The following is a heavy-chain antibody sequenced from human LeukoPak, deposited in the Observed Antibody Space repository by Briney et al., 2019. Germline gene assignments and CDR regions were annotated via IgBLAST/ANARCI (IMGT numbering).Heavy chain of an antibody. Sequence: GGSLRLSCEASGFTFSTFPMHWVRQTPDKGLEWVAVSSDDGRDVYYADSVKGRFTISRDNSRNTLYLQMHSVSPEDTAVVYCARVGRVSIYPSYMDVWGKGTTVTVSS. CDR1: GFTFSTFP. D-gene: IGHD6-6*01. J-gene: IGHJ6*03. CDR2: SSDDGRDV. V-gene: IGHV3-30*04. CDR3: ARVGRVSIYPSYMDV.